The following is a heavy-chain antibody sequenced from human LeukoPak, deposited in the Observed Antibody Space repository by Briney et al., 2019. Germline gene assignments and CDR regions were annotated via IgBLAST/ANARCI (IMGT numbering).Heavy chain of an antibody. J-gene: IGHJ6*03. V-gene: IGHV1-69*08. CDR2: IIPIFGTA. D-gene: IGHD3-16*01. CDR1: GGSISSYT. Sequence: SVKVSCRASGGSISSYTITWVRQAPGQGLERMGRIIPIFGTATYAQDFQGRVTITADISSNTAYMEVNSLTSDDTAVYFCAKQGGARQDYYMDVWGNGTTVIVSS. CDR3: AKQGGARQDYYMDV.